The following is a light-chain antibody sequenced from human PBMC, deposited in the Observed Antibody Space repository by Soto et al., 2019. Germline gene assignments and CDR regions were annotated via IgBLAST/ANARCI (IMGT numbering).Light chain of an antibody. Sequence: DILMTQSPSSLSASVGDRVTIACRASQSNSSYLSWYQQIPGKAPKLLIYAASSLQSGVPSRFSGSGSGTDFTLTISSLQPEDFATYYCQQSFSTPITFGQGHDWRLN. CDR3: QQSFSTPIT. J-gene: IGKJ5*01. CDR2: AAS. CDR1: QSNSSY. V-gene: IGKV1-39*01.